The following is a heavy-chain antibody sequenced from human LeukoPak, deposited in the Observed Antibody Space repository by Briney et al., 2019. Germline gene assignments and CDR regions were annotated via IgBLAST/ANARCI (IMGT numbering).Heavy chain of an antibody. Sequence: GGSLRLSCAASGFPFSSCDMHWVRQAPGKGLEWVTVISYDGSNKYYADSVKGRFTISRDSSKNTLYLQMNSLRAEDTALYYCAKDRRIGDRGRGWNDRYFDSWGQGALVTVSS. CDR3: AKDRRIGDRGRGWNDRYFDS. CDR1: GFPFSSCD. V-gene: IGHV3-30*18. CDR2: ISYDGSNK. D-gene: IGHD1-1*01. J-gene: IGHJ4*02.